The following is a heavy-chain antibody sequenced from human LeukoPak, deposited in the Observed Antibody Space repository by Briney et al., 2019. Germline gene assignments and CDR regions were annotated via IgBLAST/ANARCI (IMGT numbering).Heavy chain of an antibody. D-gene: IGHD5-24*01. J-gene: IGHJ4*02. CDR3: VKAWRD. CDR1: RFTFSTSW. CDR2: IKEDGSEK. V-gene: IGHV3-7*03. Sequence: GGSLRLSCAASRFTFSTSWMHWVRQAPGKGLEWVANIKEDGSEKYHADSVKGRFSISRDNPKNSLFLQMNSPRAEDTALYYCVKAWRDWGQGTLVTVSS.